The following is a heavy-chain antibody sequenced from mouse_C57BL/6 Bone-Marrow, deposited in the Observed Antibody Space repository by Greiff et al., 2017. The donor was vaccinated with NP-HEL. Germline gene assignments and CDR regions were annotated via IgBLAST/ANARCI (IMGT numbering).Heavy chain of an antibody. CDR2: ILPGSGST. CDR3: AMGNDGIDYAMDY. V-gene: IGHV1-9*01. J-gene: IGHJ4*01. D-gene: IGHD2-12*01. Sequence: QVQLKESGAELMKPGASVKLSCKATGYTFTGYWIEWVKQRPGHGLEWIGEILPGSGSTNYNEKFKGKAPFTADTSSNTAYMQLSSLTTEDSAIYYCAMGNDGIDYAMDYWGQGTSVTVSS. CDR1: GYTFTGYW.